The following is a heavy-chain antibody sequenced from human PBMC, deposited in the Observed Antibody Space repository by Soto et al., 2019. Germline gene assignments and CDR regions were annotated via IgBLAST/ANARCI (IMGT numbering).Heavy chain of an antibody. CDR1: GGSFSGYY. CDR3: ARNPDYSNFDH. D-gene: IGHD4-4*01. J-gene: IGHJ4*02. CDR2: INHSGST. V-gene: IGHV4-34*01. Sequence: SETLSLTCAVYGGSFSGYYWSWIRQPPGKGLEWIGEINHSGSTNYNPSLKSRVTISVDTSKNQFSLKLSSVTAADTAVYYCARNPDYSNFDHWGQGTLVTVPS.